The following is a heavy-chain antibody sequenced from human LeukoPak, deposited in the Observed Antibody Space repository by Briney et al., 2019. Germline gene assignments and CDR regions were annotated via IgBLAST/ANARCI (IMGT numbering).Heavy chain of an antibody. V-gene: IGHV4-39*01. CDR1: GGSISSSSYY. Sequence: SETLSLTCTVSGGSISSSSYYWGWIRQPPGKGLEWIGSIYYSGSTYYNPSLKSRVTISVDTSKNQFSLKLSSVTAADTAVYYCARQAVEMATITAFDMWGQGTMVTVSS. CDR2: IYYSGST. CDR3: ARQAVEMATITAFDM. J-gene: IGHJ3*02. D-gene: IGHD5-24*01.